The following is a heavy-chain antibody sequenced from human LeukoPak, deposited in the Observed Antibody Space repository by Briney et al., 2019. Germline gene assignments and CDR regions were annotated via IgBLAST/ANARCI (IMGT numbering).Heavy chain of an antibody. CDR1: GFTFTSSA. CDR2: IVVGSGVT. D-gene: IGHD4-17*01. CDR3: AASNDYGDYVGY. V-gene: IGHV1-58*02. J-gene: IGHJ4*02. Sequence: ASVKVSCKASGFTFTSSAMQWVRQARGQRLEWIGWIVVGSGVTNYARKFQERVTITRDMSTRTAYMELSSLRSEDTAVYYCAASNDYGDYVGYWGQGTLVTVSS.